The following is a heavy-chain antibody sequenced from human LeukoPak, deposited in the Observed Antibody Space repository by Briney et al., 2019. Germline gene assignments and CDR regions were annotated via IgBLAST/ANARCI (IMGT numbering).Heavy chain of an antibody. V-gene: IGHV1-3*01. CDR3: ARGEIKYYYDSSGYSSGMDY. CDR1: GYTFTSYA. D-gene: IGHD3-22*01. Sequence: ASVKVSCKASGYTFTSYAMHWVRQAPGQRLEWMGWINAGNGNTKYSQKFQGRVTITRDTSASTAYMELSSLRSEDTAVYYCARGEIKYYYDSSGYSSGMDYWGQGTLVTVSS. CDR2: INAGNGNT. J-gene: IGHJ4*02.